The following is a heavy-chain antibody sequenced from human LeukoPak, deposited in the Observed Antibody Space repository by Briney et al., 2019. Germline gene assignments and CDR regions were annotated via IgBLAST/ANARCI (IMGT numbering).Heavy chain of an antibody. CDR3: AGGRVVRAFDI. J-gene: IGHJ3*02. CDR1: GFTFSSYS. V-gene: IGHV3-21*01. CDR2: ISSSSYI. Sequence: GGSLRLSCAASGFTFSSYSMNWVRQAPGKGLEWVSSISSSSYIYYADSVKGRFTISRDNAKNSLYLQMNSLRAEDTAVYYCAGGRVVRAFDIWGQGTMVTVSS. D-gene: IGHD3-22*01.